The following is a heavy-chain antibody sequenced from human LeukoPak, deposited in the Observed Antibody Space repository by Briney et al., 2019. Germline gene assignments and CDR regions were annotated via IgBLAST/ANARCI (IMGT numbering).Heavy chain of an antibody. Sequence: ASAKVSCKASGYTFTSYDINWVRQATGQGLEWMGWMNPNSGNTGYAQKFQGRVTITRNTSISTAYMELSSLRSEDTAVYYCARDQWYSSSWYGARYFDLWGRGTLVTVSS. D-gene: IGHD6-13*01. CDR3: ARDQWYSSSWYGARYFDL. J-gene: IGHJ2*01. CDR1: GYTFTSYD. V-gene: IGHV1-8*03. CDR2: MNPNSGNT.